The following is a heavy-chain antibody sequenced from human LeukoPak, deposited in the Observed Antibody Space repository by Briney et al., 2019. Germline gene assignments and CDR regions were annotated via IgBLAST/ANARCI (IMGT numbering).Heavy chain of an antibody. CDR2: IYYSGST. CDR3: ARLPRNRQLGDY. CDR1: GGSISSGGYY. J-gene: IGHJ4*02. Sequence: SETLSLTCTVSGGSISSGGYYWSWIRQHPGKGLEWIGYIYYSGSTYYNPSLKSRVTISVDTSKNQFSLKLSSVTAADTAVYYCARLPRNRQLGDYWGQGTLVTVSS. D-gene: IGHD6-13*01. V-gene: IGHV4-31*03.